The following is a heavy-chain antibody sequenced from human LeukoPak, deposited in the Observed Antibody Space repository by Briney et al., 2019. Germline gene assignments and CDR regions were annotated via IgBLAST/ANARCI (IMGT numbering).Heavy chain of an antibody. CDR1: GFSFSGSW. CDR3: AAWTDRGYNF. Sequence: GGSLRLSCAASGFSFSGSWMNWVRQAPGKGLEWVANINPDGSQKRFVDSVMGRFTMSRDNAKNSLYLQMNSLRVEDTAVFYCAAWTDRGYNFWGQGTLVTVSS. V-gene: IGHV3-7*01. CDR2: INPDGSQK. D-gene: IGHD5-24*01. J-gene: IGHJ4*02.